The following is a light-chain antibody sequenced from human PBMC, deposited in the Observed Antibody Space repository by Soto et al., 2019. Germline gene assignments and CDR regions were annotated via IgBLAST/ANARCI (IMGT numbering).Light chain of an antibody. Sequence: DIETTQSPSSLSASVGDTVTITCRASQSISSYLNWYQQKPGKXPXXLIYAASSLQSGVPARLSGSGSGTEFTLTISSLQPDDFATYYCQQYNTYSTFGQGTRLEIK. V-gene: IGKV1-39*01. CDR1: QSISSY. CDR2: AAS. CDR3: QQYNTYST. J-gene: IGKJ5*01.